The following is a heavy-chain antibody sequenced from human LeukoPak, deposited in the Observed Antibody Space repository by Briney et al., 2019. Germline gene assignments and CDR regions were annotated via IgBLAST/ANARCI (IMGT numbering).Heavy chain of an antibody. V-gene: IGHV3-7*01. CDR2: IKQDGSEK. D-gene: IGHD4-17*01. CDR3: ARVARARGDYVGYFDY. Sequence: QTGGSLRLSCAASGFTFSSYWMSWVRQAPGKGLEWVANIKQDGSEKYYVDSVKGRFTISRDNAKNSLYLQMNSLRAEDTAVYYCARVARARGDYVGYFDYWGQGTLVTVSS. CDR1: GFTFSSYW. J-gene: IGHJ4*02.